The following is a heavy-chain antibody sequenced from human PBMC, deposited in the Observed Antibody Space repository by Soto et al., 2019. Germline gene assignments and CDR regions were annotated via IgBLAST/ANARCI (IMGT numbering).Heavy chain of an antibody. CDR3: AKVGGGIVVVEAAPDFDY. J-gene: IGHJ4*02. CDR1: GFTFSSYA. CDR2: IGGSGGST. V-gene: IGHV3-23*01. Sequence: EVQLLESGGGLVQPGASLRLSCAASGFTFSSYAMSWVRQATGKGLEWVSDIGGSGGSTYYADSVKGRFTISRYNYKNRLYLHMNSLRAEDTAVYYGAKVGGGIVVVEAAPDFDYWGQGTLVTVSS. D-gene: IGHD2-15*01.